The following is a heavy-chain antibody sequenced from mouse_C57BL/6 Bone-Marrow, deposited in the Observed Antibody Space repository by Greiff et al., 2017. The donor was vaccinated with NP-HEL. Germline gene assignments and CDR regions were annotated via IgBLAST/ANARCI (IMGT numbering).Heavy chain of an antibody. D-gene: IGHD2-4*01. CDR2: IYPRSGNT. CDR1: GYTFTSYG. J-gene: IGHJ2*01. Sequence: AQLQQSGAELARPGASVKLSCKASGYTFTSYGISWVKQRTGQGLEWIGEIYPRSGNTYYNEKFKGKATLTADKSSSTAYMELRSLTSEDSAVYFCAISDYVLFDYWGQGTTLTVSS. V-gene: IGHV1-81*01. CDR3: AISDYVLFDY.